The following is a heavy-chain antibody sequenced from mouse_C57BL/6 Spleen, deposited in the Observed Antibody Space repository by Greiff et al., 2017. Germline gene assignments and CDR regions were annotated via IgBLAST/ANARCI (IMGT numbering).Heavy chain of an antibody. CDR2: INPNNGGT. CDR1: GYTFTDYY. J-gene: IGHJ2*01. V-gene: IGHV1-26*01. Sequence: VQLQQSGPVLVKPGASVKISCKASGYTFTDYYMNWVKQSHGKSLEWIGGINPNNGGTSYNQKFKGKATLTVDKSSSTAYMELRSLTSEDSAVYYYARGYGSSYLDYWGQGTTLTVSS. D-gene: IGHD1-1*01. CDR3: ARGYGSSYLDY.